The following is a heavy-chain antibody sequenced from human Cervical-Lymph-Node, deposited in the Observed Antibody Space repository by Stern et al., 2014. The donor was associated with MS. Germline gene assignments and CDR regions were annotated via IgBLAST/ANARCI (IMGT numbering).Heavy chain of an antibody. CDR2: IYYSGST. Sequence: QMQLVQSGPGLVKPSETLSLTCTVSGDSITSYYWTWIRQPPGKGLEWIGYIYYSGSTNSNPSLKSRVTISIDTSKNQFSLKLTSVTAADTAVYYCARGRGSDFDYWGQGTLVTVSS. V-gene: IGHV4-59*01. J-gene: IGHJ4*02. D-gene: IGHD6-19*01. CDR1: GDSITSYY. CDR3: ARGRGSDFDY.